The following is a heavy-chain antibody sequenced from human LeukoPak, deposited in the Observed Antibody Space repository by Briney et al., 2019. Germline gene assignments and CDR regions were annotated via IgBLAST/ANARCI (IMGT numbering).Heavy chain of an antibody. J-gene: IGHJ4*02. CDR2: INMYTANP. D-gene: IGHD3-16*01. CDR1: GYTFTRYA. Sequence: ASVKVSCKASGYTFTRYAINWLRQAPGQGLEWMGWINMYTANPAYAQGFTERFVFSLDTSVTTAYLQISNLKTEDTAVYYCATHGNDDDFDYWGQGTLITVSS. V-gene: IGHV7-4-1*02. CDR3: ATHGNDDDFDY.